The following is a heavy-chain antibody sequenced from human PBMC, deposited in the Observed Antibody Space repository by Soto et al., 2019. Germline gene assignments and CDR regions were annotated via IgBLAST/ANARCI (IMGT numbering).Heavy chain of an antibody. CDR2: IIPIFGTA. CDR3: ARDYYDSSGPRAYYYYGMDV. J-gene: IGHJ6*02. CDR1: GGTFSSYS. Sequence: SVKVSCKASGGTFSSYSISWVRQAPGQGLEWMGGIIPIFGTANYAQKFQGRVTITADESTSTAHMELSSLRSEDTAVYYCARDYYDSSGPRAYYYYGMDVWGQGTTVTVS. V-gene: IGHV1-69*13. D-gene: IGHD3-22*01.